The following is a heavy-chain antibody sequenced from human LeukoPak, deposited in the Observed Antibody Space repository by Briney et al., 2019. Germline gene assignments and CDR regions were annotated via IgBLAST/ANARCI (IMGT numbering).Heavy chain of an antibody. D-gene: IGHD4-17*01. V-gene: IGHV4-61*02. J-gene: IGHJ4*02. CDR1: GGSISSGSYY. CDR2: IYTSGST. Sequence: SETLSLTCTVSGGSISSGSYYWSWIRQPAGKGLEWIGRIYTSGSTNYNPSLKSRVTISVDTSKNQFSLKLSSVTAADTAVYYCARHAPKVTPYYFDYWGQGTLVTVSS. CDR3: ARHAPKVTPYYFDY.